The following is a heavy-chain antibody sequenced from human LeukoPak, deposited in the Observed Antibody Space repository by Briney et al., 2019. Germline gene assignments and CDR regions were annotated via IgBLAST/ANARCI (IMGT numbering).Heavy chain of an antibody. CDR3: ARDSGTYCGGDCYFPFDL. V-gene: IGHV1-69*04. CDR2: IIPILGIV. Sequence: SVKVSCKASGGTFSNYGITWVRQAPGQRLEWMGRIIPILGIVNYAQNFQGRVTITADKSTSIAYMELSSLRSEDTAVYYCARDSGTYCGGDCYFPFDLWGRGTLVTVSS. D-gene: IGHD2-21*02. J-gene: IGHJ2*01. CDR1: GGTFSNYG.